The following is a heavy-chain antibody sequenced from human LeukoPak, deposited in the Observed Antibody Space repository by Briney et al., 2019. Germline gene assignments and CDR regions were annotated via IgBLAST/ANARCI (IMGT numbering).Heavy chain of an antibody. D-gene: IGHD4-17*01. J-gene: IGHJ4*02. Sequence: SETLSLTCAVYGGSFSGYYWSWIRQPPGKGLEWIGEINHSGSTNYNPSLKSRVTISVDTSKNQFSLKLSSVAAADTAVYYCARRPHTVTTHYFDYWGQGTLVTVSS. CDR2: INHSGST. CDR1: GGSFSGYY. CDR3: ARRPHTVTTHYFDY. V-gene: IGHV4-34*01.